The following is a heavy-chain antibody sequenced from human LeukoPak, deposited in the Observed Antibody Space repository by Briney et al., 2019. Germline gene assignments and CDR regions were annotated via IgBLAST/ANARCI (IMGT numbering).Heavy chain of an antibody. J-gene: IGHJ5*02. D-gene: IGHD3-10*01. CDR2: IYYSGST. Sequence: NPSETLSLTCTVSGGSISSSSYYWGWIRQPPGKGLEWIGSIYYSGSTYYNPSLKSRVTISVDTSRNQFSLKLSSVTAADTAVYYCARVGRQYYYGSGSYSNWFDPWGQGTLVTVSS. CDR1: GGSISSSSYY. V-gene: IGHV4-39*01. CDR3: ARVGRQYYYGSGSYSNWFDP.